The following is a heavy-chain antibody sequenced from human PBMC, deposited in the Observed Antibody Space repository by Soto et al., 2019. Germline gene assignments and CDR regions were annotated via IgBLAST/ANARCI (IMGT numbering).Heavy chain of an antibody. CDR1: GGSISSSSYY. CDR2: IYYSGST. J-gene: IGHJ4*02. Sequence: QLQLQESGPGLVKPSETLSLTCTVSGGSISSSSYYWGWIRQPPGKGLEWIGSIYYSGSTYYNPSLKSRVTISVDTSKNQFSLKLSAVTAADTAVYYCATLWFGESPYWGQGTLVTVSS. D-gene: IGHD3-10*01. V-gene: IGHV4-39*01. CDR3: ATLWFGESPY.